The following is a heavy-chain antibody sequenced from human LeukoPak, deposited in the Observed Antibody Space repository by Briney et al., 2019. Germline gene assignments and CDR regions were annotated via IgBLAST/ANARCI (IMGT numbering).Heavy chain of an antibody. CDR2: TSGSGGST. V-gene: IGHV3-23*01. Sequence: GGSLRLSCAASGFTFSSYAMSWVRQAPGKGLEWVSATSGSGGSTYYADSVKGRFTISRDNSKNTLYLQMNSLRAEDTAVYYCAKRGPNYYDSSGYQYYFDYWGQGTLVTVSS. D-gene: IGHD3-22*01. CDR1: GFTFSSYA. CDR3: AKRGPNYYDSSGYQYYFDY. J-gene: IGHJ4*02.